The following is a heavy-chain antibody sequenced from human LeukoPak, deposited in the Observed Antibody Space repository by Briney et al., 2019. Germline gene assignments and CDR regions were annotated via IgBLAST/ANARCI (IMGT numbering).Heavy chain of an antibody. V-gene: IGHV1-18*01. CDR3: ARVGMATIFPWFDP. Sequence: GASVKVSCKASGYTFTSYGISWVRQAPGQGLQWMGWISAYNGNTNYAQKLQGRVTMTTDTSTSTAYMELRSLRSDDTAVYYCARVGMATIFPWFDPWGQGTLVTVSS. CDR2: ISAYNGNT. J-gene: IGHJ5*02. CDR1: GYTFTSYG. D-gene: IGHD5-24*01.